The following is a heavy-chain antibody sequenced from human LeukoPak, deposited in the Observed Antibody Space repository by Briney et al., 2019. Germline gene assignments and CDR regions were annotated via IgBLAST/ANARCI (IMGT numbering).Heavy chain of an antibody. CDR3: TTENWGSTH. V-gene: IGHV3-7*03. D-gene: IGHD7-27*01. CDR1: GFTFSSYW. Sequence: GGSLRLSCAASGFTFSSYWMSWVRQAPGKGLEWVANIKQDGSEKYYVDSVKGRFTISRDNAKNSLYLQMNSLKTEDTAVYHCTTENWGSTHWGQGTLVTVSS. J-gene: IGHJ4*02. CDR2: IKQDGSEK.